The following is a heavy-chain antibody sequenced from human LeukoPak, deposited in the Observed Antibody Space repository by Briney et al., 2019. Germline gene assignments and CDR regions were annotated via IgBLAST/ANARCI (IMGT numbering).Heavy chain of an antibody. CDR2: IYTSGST. V-gene: IGHV4-4*07. D-gene: IGHD3-10*01. J-gene: IGHJ4*02. CDR3: AGDVDYYGSGSYAWRGYFDY. CDR1: GGSISSYY. Sequence: SETLSLTCTVSGGSISSYYWSWIRQPAGKGLEWIGRIYTSGSTNYNPSLKSRVTMSVDTSKNQFSLKLSSVTAADTAVYYCAGDVDYYGSGSYAWRGYFDYWGQGTLVTVSS.